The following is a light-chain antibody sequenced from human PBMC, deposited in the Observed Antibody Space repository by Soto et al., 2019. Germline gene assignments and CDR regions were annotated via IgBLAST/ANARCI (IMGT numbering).Light chain of an antibody. J-gene: IGKJ4*01. CDR3: QQYGSSPALT. Sequence: EIVLTQSPATLSLSPGERATLSCRASQSVSSYVAWYQQRPGQAPRLLIYDASNRATGIPARFSGSGSGTDFTLTISRLEPEDFAVYYCQQYGSSPALTFGGGTKVDIK. V-gene: IGKV3-20*01. CDR2: DAS. CDR1: QSVSSY.